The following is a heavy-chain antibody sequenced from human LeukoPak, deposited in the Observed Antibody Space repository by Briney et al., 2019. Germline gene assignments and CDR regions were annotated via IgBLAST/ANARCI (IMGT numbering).Heavy chain of an antibody. D-gene: IGHD3-22*01. CDR3: ARDSYDSSGSWDI. CDR1: GGTFSSYA. J-gene: IGHJ3*02. CDR2: IIPIFGTA. V-gene: IGHV1-69*13. Sequence: SVKVSCTASGGTFSSYAISWVRQAPGQGLEWMGGIIPIFGTANYAQKFQGRVTITADESTSTAYMELSSLRSEDTAVYYCARDSYDSSGSWDIWGQGTMVTVSS.